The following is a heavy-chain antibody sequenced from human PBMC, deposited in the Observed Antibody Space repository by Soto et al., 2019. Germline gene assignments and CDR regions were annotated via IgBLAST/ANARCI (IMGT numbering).Heavy chain of an antibody. V-gene: IGHV3-53*02. CDR1: GFTVSSNY. J-gene: IGHJ6*02. CDR2: IYTGYTT. Sequence: EVQLVETGGALIQPGGSLRLSCAASGFTVSSNYMSWVRQAPGKGLEWVSIIYTGYTTYYAESVKGRFTISRDNSKNTLYLQMNSLRAEDTAVYFCARESCVGMDVWGQGTTVTVSS. CDR3: ARESCVGMDV.